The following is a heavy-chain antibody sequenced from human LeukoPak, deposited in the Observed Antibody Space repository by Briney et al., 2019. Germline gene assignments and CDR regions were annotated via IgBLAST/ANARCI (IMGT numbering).Heavy chain of an antibody. V-gene: IGHV5-51*01. J-gene: IGHJ4*02. CDR2: IYPGDSDT. Sequence: GESLKISCKGSGYTFTNHWIGWVRQMPGKGLEWMGIIYPGDSDTRYSPSFQGQVTISVDKSISTAYVQWSSLKASDTAMYYCARRFYYGSGSYEFDNWGQGTLVTVSS. CDR1: GYTFTNHW. D-gene: IGHD3-10*01. CDR3: ARRFYYGSGSYEFDN.